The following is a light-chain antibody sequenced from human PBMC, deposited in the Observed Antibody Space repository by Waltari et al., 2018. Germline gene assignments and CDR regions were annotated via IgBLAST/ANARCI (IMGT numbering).Light chain of an antibody. CDR1: SSDVGGYNL. J-gene: IGLJ3*02. CDR3: SSYAGSNNFEV. V-gene: IGLV2-8*01. Sequence: QSALTQPPSASGSPGQSVTISCPGTSSDVGGYNLVSWYQQHPGKAPKVIMHEVSERPSGVPDRFSGSKSGNTASLTVSGLQAEDEADYYCSSYAGSNNFEVFGGGTKLTVL. CDR2: EVS.